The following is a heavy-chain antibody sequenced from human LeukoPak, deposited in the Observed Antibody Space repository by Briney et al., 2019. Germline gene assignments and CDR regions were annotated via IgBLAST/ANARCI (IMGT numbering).Heavy chain of an antibody. J-gene: IGHJ4*02. CDR2: IYSGGNT. CDR3: ARGEWELFYYFDY. V-gene: IGHV3-66*01. D-gene: IGHD1-26*01. CDR1: GFTVRSNY. Sequence: GGSLRLSCVASGFTVRSNYMSWVRQAPGKGLEWVSTIYSGGNTYYADSVKGRFTFSRDNSKNTLYLQMNSLRAEDTAVYYCARGEWELFYYFDYWGQGTLVTVSS.